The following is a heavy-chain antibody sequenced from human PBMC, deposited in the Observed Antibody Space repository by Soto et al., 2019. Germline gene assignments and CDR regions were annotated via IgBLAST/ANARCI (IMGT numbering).Heavy chain of an antibody. CDR2: IYYSGST. Sequence: SETLSLTCTVSGGSISSGGYYWSWIRQHPGKGLEWIGYIYYSGSTNYNPSLKSRVTISVDTSKNQFSLKLSSVTAADTAVYYCARHETLHSDYDYWGQGTLVTVSS. D-gene: IGHD5-12*01. CDR1: GGSISSGGYY. J-gene: IGHJ4*02. CDR3: ARHETLHSDYDY. V-gene: IGHV4-61*08.